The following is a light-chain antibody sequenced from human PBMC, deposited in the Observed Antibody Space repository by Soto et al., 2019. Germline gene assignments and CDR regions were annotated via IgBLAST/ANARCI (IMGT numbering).Light chain of an antibody. CDR1: QSISSW. Sequence: DIQMTQSPSTLSASVGDRVIITCRASQSISSWLAWYQQKPGKAPKLLIYGASSLYSGVPSRFSGSRSGTEFTLTISSQQPDDFATYYCQHYDGYSAITFGGGTKVEIK. V-gene: IGKV1-5*03. CDR3: QHYDGYSAIT. J-gene: IGKJ4*01. CDR2: GAS.